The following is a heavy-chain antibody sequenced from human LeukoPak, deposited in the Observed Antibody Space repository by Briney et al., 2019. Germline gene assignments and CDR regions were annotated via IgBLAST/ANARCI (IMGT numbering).Heavy chain of an antibody. CDR1: GFTLSSYS. CDR3: ARELISSSSVLVPDY. V-gene: IGHV3-21*01. D-gene: IGHD6-6*01. Sequence: PGGSLRLSCAASGFTLSSYSMNWVRQAPGKGLEWVSSISSSSNYIYYADSVKGRFTISRDNARNSLYLQMNSLRAEDTAVYYCARELISSSSVLVPDYWGQGTLVTVSS. J-gene: IGHJ4*02. CDR2: ISSSSNYI.